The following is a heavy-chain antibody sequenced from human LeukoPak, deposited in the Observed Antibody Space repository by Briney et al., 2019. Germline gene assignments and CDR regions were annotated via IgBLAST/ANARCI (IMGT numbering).Heavy chain of an antibody. CDR3: ARVGRHYYGSGSDMGV. V-gene: IGHV3-11*01. Sequence: GGSLRLSCAASGFAFKNAWMSWVRQAPGKGLEWVSYISSSGSTIYYADSVKGRFTISRDNAKNSLYLQMNSLRAEDTAVYYCARVGRHYYGSGSDMGVWGKGTTVTISS. D-gene: IGHD3-10*01. CDR1: GFAFKNAW. J-gene: IGHJ6*04. CDR2: ISSSGSTI.